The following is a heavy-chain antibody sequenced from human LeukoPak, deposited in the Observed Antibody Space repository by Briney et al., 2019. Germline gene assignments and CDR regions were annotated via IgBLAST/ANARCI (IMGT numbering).Heavy chain of an antibody. V-gene: IGHV3-74*01. J-gene: IGHJ4*02. CDR3: ARVGLFSGSYGY. D-gene: IGHD1-26*01. CDR2: INSDGSST. CDR1: GFTFSSYW. Sequence: GGSLRLSCATSGFTFSSYWMHWVRQAPGKGLVWVSRINSDGSSTSYADSVKGRFTISRDNAKNTLYLQMNSLRAEDTAVYYCARVGLFSGSYGYWGQGTLVTVSS.